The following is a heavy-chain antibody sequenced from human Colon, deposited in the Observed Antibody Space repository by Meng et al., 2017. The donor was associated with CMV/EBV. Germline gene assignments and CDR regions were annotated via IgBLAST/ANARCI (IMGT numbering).Heavy chain of an antibody. CDR1: GSPSSSYG. V-gene: IGHV3-30*12. CDR3: ANRSDGGYYFDY. Sequence: GVVNHTGTSLRTSSVACGSPSSSYGVVWWSRAPARELQGVVVISYDGSNKCYTASLKDRLTISKDTSKNPVVLQMTSMGAGDTAVYYCANRSDGGYYFDYWGQGTLVTVSS. J-gene: IGHJ4*02. D-gene: IGHD3-16*01. CDR2: ISYDGSNK.